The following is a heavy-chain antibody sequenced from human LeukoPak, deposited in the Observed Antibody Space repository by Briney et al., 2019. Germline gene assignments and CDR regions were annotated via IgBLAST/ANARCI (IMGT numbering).Heavy chain of an antibody. V-gene: IGHV3-7*03. J-gene: IGHJ6*04. CDR3: ARKAYGMDV. CDR1: GFTFSNYW. CDR2: IKQDGSEK. Sequence: GGSLRLCCAASGFTFSNYWMSWVRQAAGKGLEWVANIKQDGSEKYYVDSVKGRFTISRDIAKNSLYLQMNSLRAEDTAVYYCARKAYGMDVWGKGTTVTVSS.